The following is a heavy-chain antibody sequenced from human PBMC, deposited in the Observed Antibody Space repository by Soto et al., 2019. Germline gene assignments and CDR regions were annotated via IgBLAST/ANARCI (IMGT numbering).Heavy chain of an antibody. J-gene: IGHJ4*02. D-gene: IGHD3-3*01. CDR1: GGSIGSYY. CDR2: IYYSGST. V-gene: IGHV4-59*01. CDR3: ARARITIFGVVPGDPYYFDY. Sequence: SETLSLTCTVSGGSIGSYYWSWIRQPPGKGLEWIGYIYYSGSTNYNPSLKSRVTISVDTSKNQFSLKLSSVTAADTAVYYCARARITIFGVVPGDPYYFDYWGQGTLVTVSS.